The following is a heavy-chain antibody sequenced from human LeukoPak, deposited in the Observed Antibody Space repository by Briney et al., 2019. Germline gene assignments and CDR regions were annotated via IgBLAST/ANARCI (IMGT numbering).Heavy chain of an antibody. V-gene: IGHV4-39*07. CDR1: GGSISSGSYY. Sequence: SETLSLTCTVSGGSISSGSYYWSWIRQPPGKGLEWIGEINHSGSTNYNPSLKSRVTISVDTSKNQFSLKLSSVTAADTAVYYCAGAAMVPYYFDYWGQGTLVTVSS. CDR2: INHSGST. D-gene: IGHD5-18*01. J-gene: IGHJ4*02. CDR3: AGAAMVPYYFDY.